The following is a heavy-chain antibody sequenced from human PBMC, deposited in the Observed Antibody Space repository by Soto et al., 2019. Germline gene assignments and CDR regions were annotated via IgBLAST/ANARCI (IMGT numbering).Heavy chain of an antibody. V-gene: IGHV1-18*01. Sequence: QVQLVQSGAEVKKPGASVKVSCKASGYTFTSYGISWVRQAPGQGLEWMGWISAYNGNTNYAQKLQGRVTMTTDTSTSTAYMELRSLRSDETAVYYCARDTITIFGVVIRGQFDYWGQGTLVTVSS. J-gene: IGHJ4*02. CDR3: ARDTITIFGVVIRGQFDY. CDR1: GYTFTSYG. D-gene: IGHD3-3*01. CDR2: ISAYNGNT.